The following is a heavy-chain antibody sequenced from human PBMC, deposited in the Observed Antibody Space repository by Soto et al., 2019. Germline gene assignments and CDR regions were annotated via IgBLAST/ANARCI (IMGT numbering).Heavy chain of an antibody. CDR1: GGSIISGD. Sequence: PSETLSLTCSVSGGSIISGDWSWIRQPPGKGLEWIGYIDTSGSTNYNPSLKSRVTISVDRSKNQFSLNLRSVTAADTAVYYCARYGSSWYAWFDPWGQGTLVTVS. V-gene: IGHV4-4*08. CDR3: ARYGSSWYAWFDP. D-gene: IGHD6-13*01. CDR2: IDTSGST. J-gene: IGHJ5*02.